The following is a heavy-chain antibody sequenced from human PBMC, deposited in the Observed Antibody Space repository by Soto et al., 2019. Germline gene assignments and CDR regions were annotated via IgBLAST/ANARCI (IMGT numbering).Heavy chain of an antibody. CDR2: MNPNSGNT. D-gene: IGHD2-15*01. CDR3: ARVMLGGHSDY. V-gene: IGHV1-8*01. J-gene: IGHJ4*02. Sequence: ASVKVSCKASGYTFTXNVINWVRQAPGQGLEWMGWMNPNSGNTGYAQKFQGRVTMTRNTSIRTAYIDLSSLSSDDTAVYYCARVMLGGHSDYWGQGTLVTVSS. CDR1: GYTFTXNV.